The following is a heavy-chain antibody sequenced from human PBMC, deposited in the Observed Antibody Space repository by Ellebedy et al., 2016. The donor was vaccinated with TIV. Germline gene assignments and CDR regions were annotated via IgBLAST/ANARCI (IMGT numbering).Heavy chain of an antibody. V-gene: IGHV5-51*01. CDR3: ARLTYGSGSEKEDDAFDI. CDR1: GYSFTSYW. J-gene: IGHJ3*02. Sequence: GESLKISCRGSGYSFTSYWIGWVRQMPGKGLEWMGIIYPGDSDTRYSPSFQGQVTISADKSISTAYLQWSSLKASDTAMYYCARLTYGSGSEKEDDAFDIWGQGTMVTVSS. D-gene: IGHD3-10*01. CDR2: IYPGDSDT.